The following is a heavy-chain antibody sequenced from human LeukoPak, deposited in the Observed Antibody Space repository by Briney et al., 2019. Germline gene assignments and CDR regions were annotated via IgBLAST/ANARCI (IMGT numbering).Heavy chain of an antibody. D-gene: IGHD5-18*01. CDR3: ARGGYSYGYGGENWFDP. CDR2: ISTSGNTI. V-gene: IGHV3-11*01. J-gene: IGHJ5*02. CDR1: GFTFSSYW. Sequence: GGSLRLSCAASGFTFSSYWMGWIRQAPGKGLEWVSYISTSGNTIYYADSVKGRFTISRDNAKSSLYLQMNSLRAEDTAVYYCARGGYSYGYGGENWFDPWGQGTLVTVSS.